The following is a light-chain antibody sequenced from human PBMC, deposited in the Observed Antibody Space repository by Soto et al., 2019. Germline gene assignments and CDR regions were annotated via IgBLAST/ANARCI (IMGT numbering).Light chain of an antibody. CDR3: QQSDSIPIT. CDR2: AAS. V-gene: IGKV1-39*01. Sequence: DIQMTQSPSSLSASVGDRVTITCRASQSISSYLHWYQQKPGKAPKLLIYAASSLQSGVPSRFSGRGSGTDFTLTISSLRPEDFATYYCQQSDSIPITFGPGTKVDIK. CDR1: QSISSY. J-gene: IGKJ3*01.